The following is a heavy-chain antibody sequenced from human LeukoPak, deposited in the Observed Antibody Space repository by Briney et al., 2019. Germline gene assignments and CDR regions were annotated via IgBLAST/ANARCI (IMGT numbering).Heavy chain of an antibody. CDR1: GGSISSGGYY. CDR3: ARGSSSASEYFQH. D-gene: IGHD6-13*01. Sequence: SETLSLTCTVSGGSISSGGYYWSWIRQPPGKGLEWIGYIYHSGSTNYNPSLKSRVTISVDTSKNQFSLKLSSVTAADTAVYYCARGSSSASEYFQHWGQGTLVTVSS. J-gene: IGHJ1*01. V-gene: IGHV4-61*08. CDR2: IYHSGST.